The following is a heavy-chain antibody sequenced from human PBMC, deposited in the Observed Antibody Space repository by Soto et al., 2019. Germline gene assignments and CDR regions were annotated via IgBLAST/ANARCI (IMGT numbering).Heavy chain of an antibody. CDR1: GYTFTSYA. J-gene: IGHJ6*03. CDR3: ARDSSGYVYYYYMDG. CDR2: INAGNGNT. Sequence: ASVKVSCKASGYTFTSYAMHWVRQAPGQRLEWMGWINAGNGNTKYSQKFQGRVTITRDTSASTAYMELSSLRSEDTAVYYCARDSSGYVYYYYMDGWGKGTTVTVSS. D-gene: IGHD5-12*01. V-gene: IGHV1-3*01.